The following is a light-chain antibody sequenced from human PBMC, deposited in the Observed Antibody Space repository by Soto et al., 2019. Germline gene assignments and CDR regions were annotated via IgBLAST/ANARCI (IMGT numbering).Light chain of an antibody. CDR1: HSVTSNY. J-gene: IGKJ2*01. V-gene: IGKV3-20*01. CDR2: GAS. CDR3: QQYDNSPYA. Sequence: EIVLTQSPGTLSLSPGERTTLSCRTSHSVTSNYLAWYQQRPGQAPRLLIYGASSRATGNPDRFSGSGSGTDFALTISRLEPEDFAVFYCQQYDNSPYAFGEGTKLEIK.